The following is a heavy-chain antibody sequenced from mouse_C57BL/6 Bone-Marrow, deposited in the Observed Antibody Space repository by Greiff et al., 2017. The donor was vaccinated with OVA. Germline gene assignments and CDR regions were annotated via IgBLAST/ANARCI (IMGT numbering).Heavy chain of an antibody. V-gene: IGHV1-76*01. Sequence: VKLQESGAELVRPGASVKLSCKASGYTFTDYYINWVKQRPGQGLEWIARIYPGSGNTYYNEKFKGKATLTAEKSSSTAYMQLSSLTSEDSAVYFCARRWAMDYWGQGTSVTVSS. CDR3: ARRWAMDY. CDR1: GYTFTDYY. J-gene: IGHJ4*01. CDR2: IYPGSGNT. D-gene: IGHD1-1*02.